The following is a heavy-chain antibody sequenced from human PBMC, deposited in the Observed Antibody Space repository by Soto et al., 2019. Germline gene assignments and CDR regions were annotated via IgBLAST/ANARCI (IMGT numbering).Heavy chain of an antibody. CDR2: ISYDGSNK. J-gene: IGHJ6*02. CDR1: GFTFSSYG. Sequence: QVQLVESGGGVVQPGRSLRLSCAASGFTFSSYGMHWVRQAPGKGLEWVAVISYDGSNKYYADSVKGRFTISRDNSKNTLYLHMNSLRAEDTAVYYCARQTPLDYDFWSVYGMDVWGQGTTVTVSS. CDR3: ARQTPLDYDFWSVYGMDV. V-gene: IGHV3-30*03. D-gene: IGHD3-3*01.